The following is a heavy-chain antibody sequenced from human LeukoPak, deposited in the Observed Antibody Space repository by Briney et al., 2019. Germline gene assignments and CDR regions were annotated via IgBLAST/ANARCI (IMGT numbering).Heavy chain of an antibody. J-gene: IGHJ5*02. CDR1: GVSISSNNW. Sequence: PSETLSLTCAVSGVSISSNNWWNWARQPPGKWLEWIGEIYHSGSSNYNPSLKSRVTISVDKSKNQLSLKLGSVTAADTAVYYCARLPDPWGQGTLVTVSS. CDR2: IYHSGSS. CDR3: ARLPDP. V-gene: IGHV4-4*02.